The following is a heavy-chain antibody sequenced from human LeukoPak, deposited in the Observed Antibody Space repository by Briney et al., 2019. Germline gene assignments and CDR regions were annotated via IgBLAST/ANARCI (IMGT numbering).Heavy chain of an antibody. CDR3: ARGRGSPKYYFDY. CDR2: IIPIFGTA. J-gene: IGHJ4*02. CDR1: GGTFSSYA. D-gene: IGHD1-26*01. V-gene: IGHV1-69*05. Sequence: SVKVSCTASGGTFSSYAISWVRQAPGQGLEWMGGIIPIFGTANYAQKFQGRVTITTDESTSTAYMELSSLRSEDTAVYYCARGRGSPKYYFDYWGQGTLVTVSS.